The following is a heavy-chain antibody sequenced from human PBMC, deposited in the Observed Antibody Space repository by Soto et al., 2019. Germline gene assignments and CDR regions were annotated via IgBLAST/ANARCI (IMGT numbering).Heavy chain of an antibody. CDR3: ARDLATIFGVVIIQADLGPYYGMDV. J-gene: IGHJ6*02. Sequence: AGGSLRLSCAASGFTFSDYYMSWIRQAPGKGLEWVSYISSSGSTIYYADSVKGRFTISRDNAKNSLYLQMNSLRAEDTAVYYCARDLATIFGVVIIQADLGPYYGMDVWGQGTTVTVSS. V-gene: IGHV3-11*01. CDR2: ISSSGSTI. CDR1: GFTFSDYY. D-gene: IGHD3-3*01.